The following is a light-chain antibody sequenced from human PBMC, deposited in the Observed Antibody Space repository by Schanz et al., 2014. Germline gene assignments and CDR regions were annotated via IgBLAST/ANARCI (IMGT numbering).Light chain of an antibody. Sequence: QSVLTQPPSVSGAPGQRVTISCTGSNSNVGAGYDVHWYQQLPGTAPKLLIYTNNNRPSGVPDRFSASKSGTLASLAITGLQAEDEATYYCQSYDNSLSGHYVFGTGTKLTVL. CDR2: TNN. CDR1: NSNVGAGYD. J-gene: IGLJ1*01. V-gene: IGLV1-40*01. CDR3: QSYDNSLSGHYV.